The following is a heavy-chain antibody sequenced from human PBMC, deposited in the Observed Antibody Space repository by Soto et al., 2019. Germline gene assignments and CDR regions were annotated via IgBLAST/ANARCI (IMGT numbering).Heavy chain of an antibody. J-gene: IGHJ5*02. CDR3: ATDRVIQLLPIWPDP. CDR2: VSSDGSNQ. V-gene: IGHV3-30*03. CDR1: GFSFNKYG. D-gene: IGHD2-2*01. Sequence: GGSLRLSCAASGFSFNKYGMHWVRQAPGKGLEWVAYVSSDGSNQYYADSVKGRFTISRDNSKSTLYLQLDSLRVDATAGYYRATDRVIQLLPIWPDPWGQGTLVTVSS.